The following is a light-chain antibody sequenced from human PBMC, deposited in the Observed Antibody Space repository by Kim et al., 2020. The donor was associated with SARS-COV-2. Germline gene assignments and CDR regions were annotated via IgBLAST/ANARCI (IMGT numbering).Light chain of an antibody. Sequence: PGERATLSCRASENIDSDLAWYQQRPGQPPRLLIYGASSKATGIPGRFSGSGSGTDFTLTISSLEPKDFAVYYCQQRSNWPLTFGGGTKVDI. CDR2: GAS. CDR1: ENIDSD. CDR3: QQRSNWPLT. J-gene: IGKJ4*01. V-gene: IGKV3-11*01.